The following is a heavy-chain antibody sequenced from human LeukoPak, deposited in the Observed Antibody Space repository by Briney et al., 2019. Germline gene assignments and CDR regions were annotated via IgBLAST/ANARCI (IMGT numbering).Heavy chain of an antibody. CDR1: GFIFSDYY. CDR3: ARQVQEWPGGY. CDR2: ISSSGDTI. J-gene: IGHJ4*02. Sequence: PGGSLRLSCAASGFIFSDYYMSWIRQAPGKGLEWLSYISSSGDTIYYADSVKGRFTISRDNAKNSLYLQMNSLRAEGTAMYYCARQVQEWPGGYWGQGTLVTVSS. D-gene: IGHD1-1*01. V-gene: IGHV3-11*01.